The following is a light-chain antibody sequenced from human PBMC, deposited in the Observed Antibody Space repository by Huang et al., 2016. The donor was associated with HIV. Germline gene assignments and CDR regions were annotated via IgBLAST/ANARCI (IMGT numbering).Light chain of an antibody. V-gene: IGKV4-1*01. CDR3: QQYYSSPFT. CDR2: WDS. CDR1: QSVLYSSNNKNY. Sequence: DIVMTQSPDSLAVSLGERANINCKSSQSVLYSSNNKNYLAWYQQKSGQTPKLLIYWDSTRESGVPDRFSGSGSGTDFTLTISSLQAEDVAVYYCQQYYSSPFTFGGGTKVEIK. J-gene: IGKJ4*01.